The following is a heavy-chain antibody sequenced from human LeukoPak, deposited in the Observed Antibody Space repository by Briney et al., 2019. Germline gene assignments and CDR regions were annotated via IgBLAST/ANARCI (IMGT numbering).Heavy chain of an antibody. CDR3: ASPSTVTTDYQYYYYYMDV. CDR2: IIPIFGTA. V-gene: IGHV1-69*13. Sequence: SVKVSCKASGYTFTSYGISWVRQAPGQGLEWMGGIIPIFGTANYAQKSQGRVTITADESTSTAYMELSSLRSEDTAVYYCASPSTVTTDYQYYYYYMDVWGKGTTVTVSS. J-gene: IGHJ6*03. D-gene: IGHD4-11*01. CDR1: GYTFTSYG.